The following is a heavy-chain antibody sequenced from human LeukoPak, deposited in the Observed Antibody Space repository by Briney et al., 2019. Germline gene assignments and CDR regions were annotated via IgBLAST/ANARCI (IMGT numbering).Heavy chain of an antibody. CDR3: ARFYYGSGSFDY. CDR1: GFTFSSYS. CDR2: ISSSSSYI. D-gene: IGHD3-10*01. J-gene: IGHJ4*02. Sequence: GRSLRLSCAASGFTFSSYSMNWVRQAPGKGLEWVSSISSSSSYIYYADSVKGRLTISRDNAKNSLYLQMNSLRAEDTAVYYCARFYYGSGSFDYWGQGTLVTVSS. V-gene: IGHV3-21*01.